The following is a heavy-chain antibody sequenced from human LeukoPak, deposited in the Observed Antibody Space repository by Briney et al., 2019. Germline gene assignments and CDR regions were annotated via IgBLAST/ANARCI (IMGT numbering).Heavy chain of an antibody. CDR2: IWYDGSNK. V-gene: IGHV3-33*01. J-gene: IGHJ4*02. D-gene: IGHD3-22*01. Sequence: GGSLRLSCAASGFTFSSYGMHWVRQAPGKGLEWVAVIWYDGSNKYYADSVKGRFTISRDNSKNTLYLQMNSLRAEDTAVYYCARDLPLAAGYYDSSGYYHSEGFDYWGQGTLVTVSS. CDR1: GFTFSSYG. CDR3: ARDLPLAAGYYDSSGYYHSEGFDY.